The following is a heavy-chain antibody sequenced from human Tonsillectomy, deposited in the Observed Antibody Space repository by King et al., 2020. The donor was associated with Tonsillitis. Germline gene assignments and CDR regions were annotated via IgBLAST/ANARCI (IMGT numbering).Heavy chain of an antibody. CDR2: ISNGGDIT. CDR1: GFTFSNFG. V-gene: IGHV3-23*01. J-gene: IGHJ4*02. CDR3: VKAVLHNGLYDY. Sequence: EMQLQESGGDLVQPGGSLRHSCAASGFTFSNFGISWVRQAPGTGLEWVTDISNGGDITYYADSVKGRFTISRDNSKNTLYLQMNSLRAEDTALYYCVKAVLHNGLYDYWGQGTRVTVSS. D-gene: IGHD6-13*01.